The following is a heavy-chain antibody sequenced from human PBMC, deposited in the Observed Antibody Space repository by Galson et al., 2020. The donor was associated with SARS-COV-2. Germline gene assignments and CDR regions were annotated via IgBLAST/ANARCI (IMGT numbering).Heavy chain of an antibody. Sequence: SETLSLTCTVSGYSISSGYYWGWIRQPPGKGLESIGSIYHSGSTYYNPSLKSRVTISVDTSKNQFSLKLSSVTAADTAVYYCARCGYGTPHNFDYWGQGTLVTVSS. V-gene: IGHV4-38-2*02. D-gene: IGHD5-12*01. CDR1: GYSISSGYY. CDR3: ARCGYGTPHNFDY. J-gene: IGHJ4*02. CDR2: IYHSGST.